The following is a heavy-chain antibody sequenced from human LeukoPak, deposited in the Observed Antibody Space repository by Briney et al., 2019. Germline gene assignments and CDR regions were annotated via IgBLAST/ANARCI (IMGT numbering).Heavy chain of an antibody. V-gene: IGHV1-18*01. CDR3: TVVVVAAKAFDI. D-gene: IGHD2-15*01. Sequence: ASVKVSCKASGYTFTSYGISWVRQAPGQGLEWMGWISAYNGNTNYAQKLQGRVTMTTDTSTSTAYMELRSLRSDDTAVYYCTVVVVAAKAFDIWGQGTMVTVSP. CDR2: ISAYNGNT. J-gene: IGHJ3*02. CDR1: GYTFTSYG.